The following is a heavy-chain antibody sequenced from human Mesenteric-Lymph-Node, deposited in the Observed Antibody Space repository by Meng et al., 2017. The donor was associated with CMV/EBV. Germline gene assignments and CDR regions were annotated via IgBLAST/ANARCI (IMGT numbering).Heavy chain of an antibody. V-gene: IGHV1-69*04. CDR2: IIPILGIA. CDR1: GGTFSSYT. Sequence: SVKVSCKASGGTFSSYTISWVRQAPGQGLEWMGRIIPILGIANYAQKFQGRVTITADKSTSTAYMELSSLRSEDTAVYYCARDFYESSGYYDDCFDPWGQGTLVTVSS. CDR3: ARDFYESSGYYDDCFDP. D-gene: IGHD3-22*01. J-gene: IGHJ5*02.